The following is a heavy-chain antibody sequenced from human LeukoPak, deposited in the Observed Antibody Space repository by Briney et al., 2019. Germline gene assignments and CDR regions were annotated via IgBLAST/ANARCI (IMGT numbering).Heavy chain of an antibody. CDR3: ARGRASMVRGVNFDY. CDR2: INSSGGST. J-gene: IGHJ4*02. CDR1: GYTFTSYY. V-gene: IGHV1-46*01. Sequence: ASVKVSCEASGYTFTSYYMHWVRQAPGQGLEWMGIINSSGGSTSYAQKFQGRVTMTRDTSTSTVYMELSSLRSEDTAVYYCARGRASMVRGVNFDYWGQGTLVTVSS. D-gene: IGHD3-10*01.